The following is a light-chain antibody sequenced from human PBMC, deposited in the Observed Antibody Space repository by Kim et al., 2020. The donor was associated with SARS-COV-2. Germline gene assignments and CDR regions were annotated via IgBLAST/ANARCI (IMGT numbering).Light chain of an antibody. Sequence: SPGECATLSCRASQSVSSYLAWYQQKPGQAPRLLIYDASNRATGIPARFSGSGSGTDFTLTIGSLEPEDFAVYYCQQRSNWPRLTFGGGTKVDIK. J-gene: IGKJ4*01. V-gene: IGKV3-11*01. CDR2: DAS. CDR1: QSVSSY. CDR3: QQRSNWPRLT.